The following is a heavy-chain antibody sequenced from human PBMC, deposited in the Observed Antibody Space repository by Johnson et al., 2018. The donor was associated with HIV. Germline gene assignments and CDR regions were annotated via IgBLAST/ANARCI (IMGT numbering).Heavy chain of an antibody. D-gene: IGHD3-10*01. V-gene: IGHV3-33*06. CDR3: AKDKTLYGSGTFDAFDI. CDR1: GFTFSSYG. Sequence: QVQLVESGGGVVQPGRSLRLSCAASGFTFSSYGMHWVRQAPGKGLEWVAVIWYDGSNKYYADSVKGRFTISRDSSKNTLYLQLNSLRPEDTAVYYCAKDKTLYGSGTFDAFDIWGQGTMVTVSS. CDR2: IWYDGSNK. J-gene: IGHJ3*02.